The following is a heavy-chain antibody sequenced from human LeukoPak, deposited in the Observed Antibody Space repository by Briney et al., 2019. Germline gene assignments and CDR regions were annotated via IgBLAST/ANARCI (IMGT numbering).Heavy chain of an antibody. V-gene: IGHV1-69*04. CDR2: IIPILGIA. CDR1: GGTFSSYA. Sequence: SVKVSCRASGGTFSSYAISWVRQAPGQGLEWMGRIIPILGIANYAQKFQGRVTITADKSTSTAYMELSSLRSEDTAVYYCARELTVAGTGFDYWGQGTLVTVSS. J-gene: IGHJ4*02. D-gene: IGHD6-19*01. CDR3: ARELTVAGTGFDY.